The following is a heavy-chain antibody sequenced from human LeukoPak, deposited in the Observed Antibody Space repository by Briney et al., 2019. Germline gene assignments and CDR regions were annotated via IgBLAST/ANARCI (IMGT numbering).Heavy chain of an antibody. CDR2: TIPVFGTA. Sequence: SVSVSCMPSGGTSGSNVISWDRPAPGQGLGWVGGTIPVFGTAHYAQKFQGRLTITADESTSTVYMEMSSLRSEDTAMYYCAKERDTALVTGYFDLWGRGTLVTVSS. J-gene: IGHJ2*01. V-gene: IGHV1-69*13. CDR1: GGTSGSNV. D-gene: IGHD5-18*01. CDR3: AKERDTALVTGYFDL.